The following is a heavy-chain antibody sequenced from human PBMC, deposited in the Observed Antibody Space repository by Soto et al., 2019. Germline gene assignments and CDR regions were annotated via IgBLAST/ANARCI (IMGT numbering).Heavy chain of an antibody. CDR1: GGSISSYY. V-gene: IGHV4-59*01. D-gene: IGHD6-19*01. CDR3: AGTSSGWTFDY. Sequence: SEALSLTCTVSGGSISSYYWSWIRQPPGKGLEWIGYIYYSGSTNYNPSLKSRVTISQDTSKNQFSLNLISVTAADTAVYYCAGTSSGWTFDYWGQGTLVTVSS. CDR2: IYYSGST. J-gene: IGHJ4*02.